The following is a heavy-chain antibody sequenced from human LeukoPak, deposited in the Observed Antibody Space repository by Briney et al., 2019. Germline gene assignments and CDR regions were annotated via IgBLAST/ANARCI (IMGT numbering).Heavy chain of an antibody. CDR3: ARGGYSGSYFDY. Sequence: APVKVSCKASGGTFSSYAISWVRQAPGQGLEWMGGIIPIFGTANYAQKFQGRVTITTDESTSTAYMELSSLRSEDTAVYYCARGGYSGSYFDYWGQGTLVTVSS. J-gene: IGHJ4*02. V-gene: IGHV1-69*05. D-gene: IGHD1-26*01. CDR2: IIPIFGTA. CDR1: GGTFSSYA.